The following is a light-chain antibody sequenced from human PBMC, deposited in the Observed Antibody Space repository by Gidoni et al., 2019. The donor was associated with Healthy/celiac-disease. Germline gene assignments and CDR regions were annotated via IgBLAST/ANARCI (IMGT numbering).Light chain of an antibody. CDR2: GKN. J-gene: IGLJ2*01. V-gene: IGLV3-19*01. CDR3: NSRDSSGNPYVV. Sequence: SSELTQDPAVSVALGQTVRITCQGDSLRSYYASWYQQKPGQAPVLVLYGKNNRPSGIPDRFSGSSSGNTASLTITGAQAEDEADYYCNSRDSSGNPYVVFGGGTKLTVL. CDR1: SLRSYY.